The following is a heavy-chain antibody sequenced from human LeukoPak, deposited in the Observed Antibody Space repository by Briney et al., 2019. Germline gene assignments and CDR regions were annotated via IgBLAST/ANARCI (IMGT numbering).Heavy chain of an antibody. D-gene: IGHD3-22*01. J-gene: IGHJ4*02. CDR1: GGTFSSYA. Sequence: GASVNVSCKASGGTFSSYAISWVRQAPGQGLEWMGRIIPILGIANYAQKFQGRVTITADKSTSTAYMELSSLRSEDTAVYYCGVYPPNTMIVVGPVDYWGQGTLVTVSS. CDR2: IIPILGIA. V-gene: IGHV1-69*04. CDR3: GVYPPNTMIVVGPVDY.